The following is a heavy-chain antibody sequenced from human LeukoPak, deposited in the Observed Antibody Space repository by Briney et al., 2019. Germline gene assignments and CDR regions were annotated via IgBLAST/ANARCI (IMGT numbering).Heavy chain of an antibody. J-gene: IGHJ4*02. V-gene: IGHV3-48*03. CDR3: ARKDSGYVGHFDY. CDR2: ISSSGGTI. Sequence: GGSLRLSCAASGFTFSSYEMNWVRQAPGKGLEWVSYISSSGGTIYYADSVKGRFTISRDNAKNSLYLQMNSLRAEDTAVYYCARKDSGYVGHFDYWGQGTLVTVSS. CDR1: GFTFSSYE. D-gene: IGHD5-12*01.